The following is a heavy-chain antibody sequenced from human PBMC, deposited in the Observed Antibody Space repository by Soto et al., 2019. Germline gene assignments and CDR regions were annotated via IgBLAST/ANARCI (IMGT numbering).Heavy chain of an antibody. CDR1: GYTFTSYG. CDR3: AFSATYYDFWSGYSMFDY. V-gene: IGHV1-18*01. D-gene: IGHD3-3*01. CDR2: ISAYNGNT. Sequence: QVQLVQSGAEVKKPGASVKVSCKASGYTFTSYGISWVRQAPGQGLEWMGWISAYNGNTNYAQKLQGRVTMTADTSPSTAYMELRSLRSDDTAVYYCAFSATYYDFWSGYSMFDYWGQGTLVTVSS. J-gene: IGHJ4*02.